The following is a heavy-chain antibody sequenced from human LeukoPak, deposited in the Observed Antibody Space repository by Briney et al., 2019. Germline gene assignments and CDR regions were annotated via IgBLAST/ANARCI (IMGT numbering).Heavy chain of an antibody. J-gene: IGHJ6*03. V-gene: IGHV3-23*01. CDR3: AKASGSLLAYYYYMDV. CDR1: GFTFRGHG. CDR2: ISGSSGST. Sequence: GGSLRLSCAASGFTFRGHGMSWVRQAPGKGLEWVSGISGSSGSTYYADSVKGRFTISRDNSKNTLYLQMNSLRAEDTAVYFCAKASGSLLAYYYYMDVWGKGTTVTISS. D-gene: IGHD1-26*01.